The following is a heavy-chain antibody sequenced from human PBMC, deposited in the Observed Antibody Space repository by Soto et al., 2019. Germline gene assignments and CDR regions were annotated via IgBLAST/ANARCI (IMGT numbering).Heavy chain of an antibody. J-gene: IGHJ4*02. D-gene: IGHD6-13*01. CDR1: GGSISSYY. CDR3: ARVRESRYSSSWYPLIDY. Sequence: SETLSLTCTVSGGSISSYYWSWIRQPPGKGLEWIGYIYYSGSTNYNPSLKSRVTISVDTSKNQFSLKLSSVTAADTAVYYCARVRESRYSSSWYPLIDYWGQGTLVTFS. V-gene: IGHV4-59*01. CDR2: IYYSGST.